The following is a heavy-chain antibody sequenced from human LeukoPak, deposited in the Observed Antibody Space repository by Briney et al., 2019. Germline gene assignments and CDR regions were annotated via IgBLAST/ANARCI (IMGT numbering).Heavy chain of an antibody. V-gene: IGHV4-34*01. D-gene: IGHD3-16*02. J-gene: IGHJ4*02. CDR3: ARRMLVWGSYRYSPSLAYFDY. Sequence: SETLSLTCAVYGGSFSGYYWSWIRQPPGKGLEWIGEINHSGSTNYNPSLKSRVTISVDTSKNQFSLKLSSVTAADTAVYYCARRMLVWGSYRYSPSLAYFDYWGQGTLVTVSS. CDR2: INHSGST. CDR1: GGSFSGYY.